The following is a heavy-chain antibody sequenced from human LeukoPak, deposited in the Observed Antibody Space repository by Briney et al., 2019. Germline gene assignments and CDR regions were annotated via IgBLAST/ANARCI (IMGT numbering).Heavy chain of an antibody. V-gene: IGHV4-59*01. J-gene: IGHJ4*02. D-gene: IGHD3-22*01. CDR3: ARTYYDSSGAACFDY. CDR2: IYYSGST. Sequence: SETLSLTCTVSGGSISSYYWSWIRQPPGKGLEWIGYIYYSGSTNYNPSLKSRVTISVDTSKNQFSLKLSSVTAADTAVYYCARTYYDSSGAACFDYWGQGTLVTVSS. CDR1: GGSISSYY.